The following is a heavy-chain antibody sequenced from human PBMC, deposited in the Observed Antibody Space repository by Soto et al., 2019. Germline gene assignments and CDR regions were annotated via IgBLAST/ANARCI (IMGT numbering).Heavy chain of an antibody. J-gene: IGHJ3*02. CDR1: GGSISSYY. CDR2: IYYSGST. Sequence: SETLSVTCTVSGGSISSYYWSWIRQPPGKGLEWIGYIYYSGSTNYNPSLKSRVTISVDTSKNQFSLKLSSVTAADTAVYYCARLIVATGSIAFDIWGQGTMVTVS. D-gene: IGHD5-12*01. V-gene: IGHV4-59*01. CDR3: ARLIVATGSIAFDI.